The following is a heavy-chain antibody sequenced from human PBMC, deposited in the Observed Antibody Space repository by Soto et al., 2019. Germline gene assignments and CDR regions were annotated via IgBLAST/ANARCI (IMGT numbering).Heavy chain of an antibody. J-gene: IGHJ6*02. CDR3: ARDSQNYYYGMDV. CDR1: GFTFSSYE. CDR2: ISSSGSTI. V-gene: IGHV3-48*03. Sequence: EVQLVESGGGLVQPGGSLRLSCAASGFTFSSYEMNWVRQAPGKGLEWVSYISSSGSTIYYADSVKGRFTISRDNAKNSLYLQMNSLRAEDTAVYYCARDSQNYYYGMDVWGQGTTVTVSS.